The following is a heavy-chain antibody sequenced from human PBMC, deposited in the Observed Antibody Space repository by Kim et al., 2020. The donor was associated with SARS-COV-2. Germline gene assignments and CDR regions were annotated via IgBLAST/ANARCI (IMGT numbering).Heavy chain of an antibody. CDR3: AKDRGQYYYDSSLFDP. J-gene: IGHJ5*02. CDR1: GFTFDDYA. CDR2: ISWNSGSI. V-gene: IGHV3-9*01. D-gene: IGHD3-22*01. Sequence: GGSLRLSCAASGFTFDDYAMHWVRQAPGKGLEWVSGISWNSGSIGYADSVKGRFTISRDNAKNSLYLQMNSLRAEDTALYYCAKDRGQYYYDSSLFDPWGQGTLVTVSS.